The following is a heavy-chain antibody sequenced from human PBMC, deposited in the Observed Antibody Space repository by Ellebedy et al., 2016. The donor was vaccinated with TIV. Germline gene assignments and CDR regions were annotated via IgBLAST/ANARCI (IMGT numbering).Heavy chain of an antibody. CDR2: ISRTDDST. V-gene: IGHV3-23*01. CDR1: GFTFRNYV. D-gene: IGHD4-17*01. J-gene: IGHJ4*02. Sequence: GGSLRLXXTASGFTFRNYVMSWVRQAPGKGLKWVSGISRTDDSTYYADSVKGRFTISRDDPKSTLYLQMNNLRAEDTAVYYCAKDRDDAGDFVFDSWGQGTLVTVSS. CDR3: AKDRDDAGDFVFDS.